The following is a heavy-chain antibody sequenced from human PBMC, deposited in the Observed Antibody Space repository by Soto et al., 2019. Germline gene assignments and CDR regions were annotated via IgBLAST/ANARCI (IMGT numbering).Heavy chain of an antibody. D-gene: IGHD3-3*01. V-gene: IGHV1-69*06. J-gene: IGHJ4*02. CDR2: IIPIFGTA. CDR3: ASSXRFTYDFWSGYYPPPDY. Sequence: GASVKVSCKASGGTFSSYAISWVRQAPGQGLEWMGGIIPIFGTANYAQKFQGRVTITADKSTSTAYMELSSLRSEDTAVYYCASSXRFTYDFWSGYYPPPDYWGQGTLVTVSS. CDR1: GGTFSSYA.